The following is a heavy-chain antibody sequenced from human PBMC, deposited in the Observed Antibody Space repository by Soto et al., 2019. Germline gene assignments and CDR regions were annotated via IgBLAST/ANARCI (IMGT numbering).Heavy chain of an antibody. D-gene: IGHD3-16*02. J-gene: IGHJ6*02. V-gene: IGHV3-30*18. CDR2: ISYDGSNK. CDR3: AKDWANYDYVWGTYRPYYYYGMDV. CDR1: GFTFSSYG. Sequence: QEQLVESGGGVVQPGRSLRLSCGASGFTFSSYGMHWVRQAPGKGLEWVAVISYDGSNKYYADSVKGRFTISRDNSKNTLYLQMNSLRAEDTAVYYCAKDWANYDYVWGTYRPYYYYGMDVWGQGTTVTVSS.